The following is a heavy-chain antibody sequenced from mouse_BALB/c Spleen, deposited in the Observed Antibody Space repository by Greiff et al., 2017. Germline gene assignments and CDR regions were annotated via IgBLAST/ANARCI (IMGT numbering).Heavy chain of an antibody. CDR2: INSNGGST. D-gene: IGHD2-4*01. V-gene: IGHV5-6-3*01. CDR1: GFTFSSYG. CDR3: ARVCYDYYYFDY. Sequence: EVKLMESGGGLVQPGGSLKLSCAASGFTFSSYGMSWVRQTPDKRLELVATINSNGGSTYYPDSVKGRFTISRDNAKNTLYLQMSSLKSEDTAMYYCARVCYDYYYFDYWGQGTTLTVSA. J-gene: IGHJ2*01.